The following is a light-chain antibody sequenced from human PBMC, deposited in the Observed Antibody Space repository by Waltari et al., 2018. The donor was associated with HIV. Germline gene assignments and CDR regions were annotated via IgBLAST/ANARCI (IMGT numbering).Light chain of an antibody. CDR2: EVT. J-gene: IGLJ3*02. V-gene: IGLV2-23*02. CDR3: SSYAGSHSWV. CDR1: NSNL. Sequence: QSALTQPASVSGSPGQSLVISCTGINSNLVSWYQHHPGKVPRLLIYEVTKRPSGVSNCFSGSKAADAASLMISGLQAEDGGDYYCSSYAGSHSWVFGGGTKLTVL.